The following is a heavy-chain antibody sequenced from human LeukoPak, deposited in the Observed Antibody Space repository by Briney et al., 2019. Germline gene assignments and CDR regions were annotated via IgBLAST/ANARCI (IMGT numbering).Heavy chain of an antibody. D-gene: IGHD2-15*01. CDR2: INHSGST. CDR3: ARGSRAVVAATYHYGGFDY. V-gene: IGHV4-34*01. Sequence: SETLSLTCAVYGWSFSGYYWSWIRQPPGKGLEWIGEINHSGSTNYNPSLKSRVIISVDTSKRQFSLKMSYVTAAETAVYYCARGSRAVVAATYHYGGFDYWGQGTLVTVSS. J-gene: IGHJ4*02. CDR1: GWSFSGYY.